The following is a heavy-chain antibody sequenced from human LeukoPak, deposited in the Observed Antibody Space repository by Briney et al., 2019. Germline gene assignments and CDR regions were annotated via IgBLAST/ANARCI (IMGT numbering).Heavy chain of an antibody. J-gene: IGHJ4*02. CDR3: ARSGPLCSSTSCYLYYFDY. CDR1: GGSISSGDYY. CDR2: IYYSGST. D-gene: IGHD2-2*01. Sequence: SETLSLTCTVSGGSISSGDYYWSWIRQPPGKGLEWIGYIYYSGSTYYNPSLKSRVTISVDTSKNQFSLKLSSVTAAGTAVYYCARSGPLCSSTSCYLYYFDYWGQGTLVTVSP. V-gene: IGHV4-30-4*08.